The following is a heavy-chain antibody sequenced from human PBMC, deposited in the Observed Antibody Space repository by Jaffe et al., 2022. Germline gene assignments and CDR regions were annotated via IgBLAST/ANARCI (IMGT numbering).Heavy chain of an antibody. J-gene: IGHJ4*02. CDR3: AKDIGPYYYGSGSCLDY. CDR2: ISWNSGSI. Sequence: EVQLVESGGGLVQPGRSLRLSCAASGFTFDDYAMHWVRQAPGKGLEWVSGISWNSGSIGYADSVKGRFTISRDNAKNSLYLQMNSLRAEDTALYYCAKDIGPYYYGSGSCLDYWGQGTLVTVSS. V-gene: IGHV3-9*01. D-gene: IGHD3-10*01. CDR1: GFTFDDYA.